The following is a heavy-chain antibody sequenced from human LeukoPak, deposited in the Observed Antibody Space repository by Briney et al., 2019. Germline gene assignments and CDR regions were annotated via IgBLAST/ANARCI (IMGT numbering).Heavy chain of an antibody. D-gene: IGHD3-22*01. V-gene: IGHV4-34*01. J-gene: IGHJ4*02. Sequence: KASETLSLTCAVYGGSFSGYYWSWIRQPPGKGLEWIGEINHSGSTNYNPSLKSRVTISVDTSKNQFSLKLSSVTAADTAVYYCARGLDSSGSRPNWGQGTLVTVSS. CDR2: INHSGST. CDR3: ARGLDSSGSRPN. CDR1: GGSFSGYY.